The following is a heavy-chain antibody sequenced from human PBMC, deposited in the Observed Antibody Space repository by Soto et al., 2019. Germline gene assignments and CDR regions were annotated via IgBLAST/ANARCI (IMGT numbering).Heavy chain of an antibody. CDR2: IDWDDDK. V-gene: IGHV2-70*01. J-gene: IGHJ4*02. D-gene: IGHD6-19*01. Sequence: SGPTLVNPTQTLTLTCTFSGFSLSTSGMCVSWIRQPPGKALEWLALIDWDDDKYYSTSLKTRLTISKGTSKNQVVLTMTNMDPVDTATYYCARIAVAGPGDYYFDYWGQGTLVTVSS. CDR1: GFSLSTSGMC. CDR3: ARIAVAGPGDYYFDY.